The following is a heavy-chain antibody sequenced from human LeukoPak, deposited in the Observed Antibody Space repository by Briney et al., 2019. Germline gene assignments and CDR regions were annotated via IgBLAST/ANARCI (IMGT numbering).Heavy chain of an antibody. V-gene: IGHV1-69*05. CDR3: ARDREGITMLRGVYDAFDI. D-gene: IGHD3-10*01. CDR2: IIPIFGTA. Sequence: GSSVKVSCKASGGTFSSYAISWVRQAPGQGLEWMGRIIPIFGTANYAQKFQGRVTITTDESTSTAYMELSSLRSEDTAVYYCARDREGITMLRGVYDAFDIWGQGTMVTVSS. CDR1: GGTFSSYA. J-gene: IGHJ3*02.